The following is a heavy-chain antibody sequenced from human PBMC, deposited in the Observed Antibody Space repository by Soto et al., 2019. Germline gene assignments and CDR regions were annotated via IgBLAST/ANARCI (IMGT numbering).Heavy chain of an antibody. D-gene: IGHD3-10*01. V-gene: IGHV1-58*01. CDR1: LFTFTSCA. J-gene: IGHJ6*01. CDR3: GTSPCPPHSYPSGSPLDV. CDR2: VVVDIGAT. Sequence: CCKAALFTFTSCAVHCVRQTSGQRLEWMGLVVVDIGATNYAQMFQDIVTISRDMSTTVVYMELNSLRFEDTAVYFCGTSPCPPHSYPSGSPLDVWAQGITVTV.